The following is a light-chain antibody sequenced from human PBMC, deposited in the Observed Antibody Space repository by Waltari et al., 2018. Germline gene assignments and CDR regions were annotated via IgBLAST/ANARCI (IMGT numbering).Light chain of an antibody. CDR3: HQSNILPRT. Sequence: EIVLTQSPDFQSVTPKEKVTITCRASQSIGGSLHWYQQKPDQSPRLLVKYASQSISGVPSRFSGSGYGTYFTLTINSLETEDAATYYCHQSNILPRTFGRGTKLEIK. J-gene: IGKJ2*01. V-gene: IGKV6-21*02. CDR1: QSIGGS. CDR2: YAS.